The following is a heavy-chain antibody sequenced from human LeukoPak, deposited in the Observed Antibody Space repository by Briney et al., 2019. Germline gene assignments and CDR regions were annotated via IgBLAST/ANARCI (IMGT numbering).Heavy chain of an antibody. CDR3: ARDGYDSSGITIHYYMDV. CDR2: IYTSGST. D-gene: IGHD3-22*01. Sequence: PSETLSLSCTVSGGSISTYYWSWIRQPAGKGLEWIGRIYTSGSTNYNPSLKSRVTMSVDTSENQFSLRLSSVTAADTAVYYCARDGYDSSGITIHYYMDVWGKGITVTVSS. CDR1: GGSISTYY. J-gene: IGHJ6*03. V-gene: IGHV4-4*07.